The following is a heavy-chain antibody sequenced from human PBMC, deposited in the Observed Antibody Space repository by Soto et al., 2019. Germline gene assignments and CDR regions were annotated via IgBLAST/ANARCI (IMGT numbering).Heavy chain of an antibody. CDR2: MNPNSGNT. Sequence: QVQLVQSGAEVKKPGASVKVSCKASGYTFTSYDINWVRQATGQGLEWMGWMNPNSGNTGYAEKCQGRVTMXXXTXXRTADMELSSLRSEDTAVYFWARERSAAGTGWFDPWGQGTLVTVSS. CDR3: ARERSAAGTGWFDP. CDR1: GYTFTSYD. J-gene: IGHJ5*02. V-gene: IGHV1-8*01. D-gene: IGHD6-13*01.